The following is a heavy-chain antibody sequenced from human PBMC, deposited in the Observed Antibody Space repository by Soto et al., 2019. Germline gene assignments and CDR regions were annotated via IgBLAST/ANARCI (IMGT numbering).Heavy chain of an antibody. V-gene: IGHV3-30*18. CDR1: GFTFSSYG. J-gene: IGHJ4*02. CDR2: ISYDGSNK. Sequence: QVQLVESGGGVVQPGRSLRLSCAASGFTFSSYGMHWVRQAPGKGLEWVAVISYDGSNKYYADSVKGRFTISRDNSKNTLYLQMNSLRAEDTAVYYCAKDLKPYCGGDCYSGLVYWGQGTLVTVSS. D-gene: IGHD2-21*02. CDR3: AKDLKPYCGGDCYSGLVY.